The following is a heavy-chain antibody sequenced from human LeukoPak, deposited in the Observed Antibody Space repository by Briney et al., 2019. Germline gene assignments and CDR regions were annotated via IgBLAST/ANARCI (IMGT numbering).Heavy chain of an antibody. V-gene: IGHV1-69*01. D-gene: IGHD5-12*01. CDR3: ARSKNIVATRVMYYYYYYGMDV. Sequence: GASVKVSCTASGGTFSSYAISWVRQAPGQGLEWMGGIIPIFGTANYAQKFQGRVTITADESTSTAYMELSSLRSEDTAVYYCARSKNIVATRVMYYYYYYGMDVWGKGTTVTVSS. CDR1: GGTFSSYA. CDR2: IIPIFGTA. J-gene: IGHJ6*04.